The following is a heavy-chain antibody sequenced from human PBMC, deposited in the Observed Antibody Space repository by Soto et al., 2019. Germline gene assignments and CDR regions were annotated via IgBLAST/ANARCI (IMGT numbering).Heavy chain of an antibody. J-gene: IGHJ6*02. Sequence: EVQLLESGGGLVQSGGSLRLSCAASGFTFSSYAMTWVRQAPGKGLEWVSGISGSGGTTYYADSVKGRFTISRDNSKNILYPQMNSLRAEDTAVYYCAKHDPKAGVVRIVAYFYTMDGWGQGTTVTVAS. CDR2: ISGSGGTT. D-gene: IGHD3-3*01. V-gene: IGHV3-23*01. CDR1: GFTFSSYA. CDR3: AKHDPKAGVVRIVAYFYTMDG.